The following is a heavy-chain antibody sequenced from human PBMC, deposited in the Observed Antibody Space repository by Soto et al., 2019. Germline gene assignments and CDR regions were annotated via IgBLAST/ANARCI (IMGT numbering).Heavy chain of an antibody. V-gene: IGHV3-30-3*01. CDR3: ARDRGPFNYDILTGYYLDY. D-gene: IGHD3-9*01. J-gene: IGHJ4*02. CDR1: GFTFSSYA. Sequence: LRLSCAASGFTFSSYAMHWVRQAPGKGLEWVAVISYDGSNKYYADSVKGRFTISRDNSKNTLYLQMNSLRAEDTAVYYCARDRGPFNYDILTGYYLDYWGQGTLVTVSS. CDR2: ISYDGSNK.